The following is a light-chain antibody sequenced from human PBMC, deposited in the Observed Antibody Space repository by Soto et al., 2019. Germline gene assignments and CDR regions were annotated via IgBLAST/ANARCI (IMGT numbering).Light chain of an antibody. CDR1: SSNIGAGYD. V-gene: IGLV1-40*01. J-gene: IGLJ2*01. Sequence: QSVLTQPPSVSGAPGQRVTISCTGSSSNIGAGYDVHWYQQLPGTAPKLLIYGNSNRPSGVPDRFSGSKSGTSASLAITGLQAEDEADYYCQSYDSSLSGRGVXXXGTKLTVL. CDR2: GNS. CDR3: QSYDSSLSGRGV.